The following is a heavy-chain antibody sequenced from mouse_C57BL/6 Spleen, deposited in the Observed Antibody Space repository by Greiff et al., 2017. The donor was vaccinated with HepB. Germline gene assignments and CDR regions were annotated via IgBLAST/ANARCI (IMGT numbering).Heavy chain of an antibody. CDR2: ISDGGSYT. V-gene: IGHV5-4*01. CDR3: AREGDDYSWFAY. J-gene: IGHJ3*01. CDR1: GFTFSSYA. Sequence: EVKVVESGGGLVKPGGSLKLSCAASGFTFSSYAMSWVRQTPEKRLEWVATISDGGSYTYYPDNVKGRFTISRDNAKNNLYLQMSHLKSEDTAMYYCAREGDDYSWFAYWGQGTLVTVSA. D-gene: IGHD2-4*01.